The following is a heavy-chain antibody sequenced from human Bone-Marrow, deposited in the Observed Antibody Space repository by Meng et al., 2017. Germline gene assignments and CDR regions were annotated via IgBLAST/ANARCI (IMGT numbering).Heavy chain of an antibody. V-gene: IGHV4-39*07. CDR1: GGSISSKNYY. J-gene: IGHJ6*02. CDR2: INHSGST. CDR3: ARRAFGMDV. D-gene: IGHD3-3*02. Sequence: GSLRLSCTVSGGSISSKNYYWGWIRQPPGKGLEWIGEINHSGSTNYNPSLKSRVTISVDTSKNQFSLKLSSVTAADTAVYYCARRAFGMDVWGQGTTVTVSS.